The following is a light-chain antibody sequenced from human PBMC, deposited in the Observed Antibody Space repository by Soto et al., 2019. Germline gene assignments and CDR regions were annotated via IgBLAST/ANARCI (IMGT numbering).Light chain of an antibody. J-gene: IGKJ4*01. CDR1: QSVDSY. V-gene: IGKV3-11*01. CDR3: QQRRNWPPT. Sequence: EIVLTQSPATQSVSPGESATLSCRASQSVDSYLEWYQQKAGQAPSLLMYDVSNRATGIPARFSGSGSGTDFTLTISSVEPEDFAVYYCQQRRNWPPTFGGGTKVEIK. CDR2: DVS.